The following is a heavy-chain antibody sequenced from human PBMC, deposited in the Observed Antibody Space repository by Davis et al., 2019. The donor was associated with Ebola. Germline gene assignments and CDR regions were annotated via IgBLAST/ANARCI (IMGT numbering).Heavy chain of an antibody. CDR2: IYNGNT. Sequence: SETLSLTCTVSGGSITDVYWNWIRLATGKGLEWIGRIYNGNTIYNPSLKSRVTMSVDTSKKQFSLKLSSVTAADTAVYYCSRGAYGSRSSSWFDPWGQGTLVTVSS. D-gene: IGHD3-10*01. CDR1: GGSITDVY. V-gene: IGHV4-4*07. CDR3: SRGAYGSRSSSWFDP. J-gene: IGHJ5*02.